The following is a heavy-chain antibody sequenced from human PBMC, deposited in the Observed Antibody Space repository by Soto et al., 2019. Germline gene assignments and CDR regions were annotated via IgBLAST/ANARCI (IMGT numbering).Heavy chain of an antibody. J-gene: IGHJ6*02. CDR3: ARVGHITNYGMAV. CDR2: IIPFFGTS. CDR1: GGTFSSYP. D-gene: IGHD1-26*01. Sequence: QVQLVQSGAEVKKPGSSVKVSCGASGGTFSSYPINWVRQAPGQVLEWMGGIIPFFGTSNYAQKFKGRVTITADESTSTAYMELRSLRSEDTAVYYCARVGHITNYGMAVWGQGTTVTVSS. V-gene: IGHV1-69*01.